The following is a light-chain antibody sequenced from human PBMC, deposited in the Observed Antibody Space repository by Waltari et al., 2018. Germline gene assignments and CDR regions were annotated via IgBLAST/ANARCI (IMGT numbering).Light chain of an antibody. Sequence: DIQMTQSPSSLSASVGDRVTITCRASQRISSYIYWYQQIPGTAPKLLIYGAYSLRSGVPSKCSWSGSGAHFSLTISSLESEGFATYYGQQSYSLPYTFGQGTKVGI. V-gene: IGKV1-39*01. CDR2: GAY. CDR1: QRISSY. CDR3: QQSYSLPYT. J-gene: IGKJ2*01.